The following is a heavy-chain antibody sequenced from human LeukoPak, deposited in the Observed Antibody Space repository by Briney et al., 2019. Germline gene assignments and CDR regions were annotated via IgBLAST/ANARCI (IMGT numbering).Heavy chain of an antibody. CDR2: IYYSGST. Sequence: SETLSLTCTVSGGSISSSSYYWGWIRQPPGKGLEWIGSIYYSGSTYYNPSLKSRVTISVDTSKNQFSLKLSSVTAADTAVYYCARGVRDGYNYDYWGQGTLVTVSS. V-gene: IGHV4-39*07. CDR1: GGSISSSSYY. CDR3: ARGVRDGYNYDY. D-gene: IGHD5-24*01. J-gene: IGHJ4*02.